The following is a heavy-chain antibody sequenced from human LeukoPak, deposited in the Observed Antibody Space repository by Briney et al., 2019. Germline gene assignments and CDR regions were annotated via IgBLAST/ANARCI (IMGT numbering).Heavy chain of an antibody. CDR2: INHSGST. V-gene: IGHV4-34*01. CDR1: GGSFSGYY. J-gene: IGHJ4*02. Sequence: SETLSLTCAVYGGSFSGYYWSWIRQPPGKGLEWIGEINHSGSTNYNPSLKSRVTISVDTSKNQFSLKLNSVTAADTAVYYCARGPYYSDSVTYSFDYWGQGALVTVSS. D-gene: IGHD3-22*01. CDR3: ARGPYYSDSVTYSFDY.